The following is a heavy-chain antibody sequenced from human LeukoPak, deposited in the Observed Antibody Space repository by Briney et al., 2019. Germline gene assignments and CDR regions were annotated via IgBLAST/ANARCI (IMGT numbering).Heavy chain of an antibody. CDR1: GFTFSSYA. D-gene: IGHD3-10*01. Sequence: GGSLRLSCAASGFTFSSYAMSWVRQAPGKGLEWVSAITGSADRTFYADSVKGRFTISRDNSKNTLYLQVNSLRAEDTAVYYCTKGFRGALTDAFDVWGQGTMVTVSS. V-gene: IGHV3-23*01. J-gene: IGHJ3*01. CDR3: TKGFRGALTDAFDV. CDR2: ITGSADRT.